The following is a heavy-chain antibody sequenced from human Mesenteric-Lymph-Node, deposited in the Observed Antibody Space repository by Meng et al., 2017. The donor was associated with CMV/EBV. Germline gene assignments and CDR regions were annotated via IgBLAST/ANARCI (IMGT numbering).Heavy chain of an antibody. Sequence: TVSGGSVSSGRSSWSWLRQPPGKGLEWIGYIYYSGSTNYNPSLKSRVTISVDTSKNQFSLKLSSVTAADTAVYYCAREDSSSWLVDYWGQGTLVTVS. D-gene: IGHD6-13*01. V-gene: IGHV4-61*01. CDR2: IYYSGST. CDR1: GGSVSSGRSS. J-gene: IGHJ4*02. CDR3: AREDSSSWLVDY.